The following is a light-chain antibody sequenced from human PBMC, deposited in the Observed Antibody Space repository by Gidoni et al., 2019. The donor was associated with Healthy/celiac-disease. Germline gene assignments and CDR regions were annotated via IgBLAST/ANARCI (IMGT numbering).Light chain of an antibody. V-gene: IGLV1-44*01. CDR1: SSNIGSTT. CDR2: SNN. CDR3: AAWDDSLNGRV. J-gene: IGLJ1*01. Sequence: SVLTQPPSASGTPGPRVTSSCSGSSSNIGSTTVNWYQQRPGTAPTLLIYSNNQRPSGVPDRFSGSKSGTSASLAISGLQSEDEADYYCAAWDDSLNGRVFGTGTKVTVL.